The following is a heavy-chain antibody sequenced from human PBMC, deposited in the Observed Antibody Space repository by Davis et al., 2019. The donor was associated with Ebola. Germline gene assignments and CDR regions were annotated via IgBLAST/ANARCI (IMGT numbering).Heavy chain of an antibody. J-gene: IGHJ4*02. CDR3: ASRTDSGSSPPG. D-gene: IGHD1-26*01. Sequence: SPNPPCPSPGFTLSSYRMNLVRQAPGKVLERLSSISTSSSYIYSADSVKGRFTISRDNAKNSLYLEMNSRRAEDTAVYYCASRTDSGSSPPGWGQGTLVSVSS. CDR1: GFTLSSYR. CDR2: ISTSSSYI. V-gene: IGHV3-21*01.